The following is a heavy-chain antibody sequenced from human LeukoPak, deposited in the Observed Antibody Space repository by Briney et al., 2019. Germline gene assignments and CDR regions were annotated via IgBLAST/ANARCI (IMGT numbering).Heavy chain of an antibody. V-gene: IGHV3-15*01. CDR2: IKRKTEGGTT. D-gene: IGHD1-26*01. CDR1: GFTFSSYE. CDR3: TTAVGATEDFDY. J-gene: IGHJ4*02. Sequence: GGSLRLSCAASGFTFSSYEMNWVRQAPGKGLEWVGRIKRKTEGGTTNYAAPVKGRFSISRDDSKNRLYLQINSLKIEDTAVYYCTTAVGATEDFDYWGQGTLVTVSS.